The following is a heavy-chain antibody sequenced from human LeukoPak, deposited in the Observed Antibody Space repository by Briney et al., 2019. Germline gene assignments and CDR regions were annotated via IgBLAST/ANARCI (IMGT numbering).Heavy chain of an antibody. V-gene: IGHV3-7*01. D-gene: IGHD3-22*01. CDR2: IKQDGSEK. Sequence: SGGSLRLSCAASGLTFSSYWMSWVRQAPGKGLEWVANIKQDGSEKYYVDSVKGRFTISRDNAKNSLYLQMNSLRAEDTAVYYCARDLAMIVVLEAFDIWGQGTMVTVSS. CDR1: GLTFSSYW. J-gene: IGHJ3*02. CDR3: ARDLAMIVVLEAFDI.